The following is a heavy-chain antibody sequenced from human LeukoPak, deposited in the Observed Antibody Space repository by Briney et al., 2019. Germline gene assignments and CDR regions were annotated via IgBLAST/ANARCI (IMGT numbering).Heavy chain of an antibody. CDR2: IYTSGST. V-gene: IGHV4-61*02. D-gene: IGHD6-19*01. CDR1: GGSISSGSYY. J-gene: IGHJ4*02. Sequence: SQTLSLTCTVSGGSISSGSYYWSWIRQPAGKGLEWIGRIYTSGSTNYNPSLKSRVTISVDTSKNQFSLKLSSVTAADKAVYYCAGGGWSQFDYWGQGTLVTVSS. CDR3: AGGGWSQFDY.